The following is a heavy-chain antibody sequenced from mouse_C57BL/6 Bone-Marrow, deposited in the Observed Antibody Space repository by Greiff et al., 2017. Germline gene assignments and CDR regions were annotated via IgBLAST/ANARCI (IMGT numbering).Heavy chain of an antibody. J-gene: IGHJ1*03. CDR1: GYTFTNYW. CDR2: IYPGGGYT. D-gene: IGHD1-1*01. CDR3: ARRVYGSLYWYFDV. Sequence: VKLMESGAELVRPGPSVKMSCKASGYTFTNYWIGWAKQRPGHGLEWIGDIYPGGGYTNYNEKFKGKATLTADKSSSTAYMQFSSLTSEDSAIYYCARRVYGSLYWYFDVWGTGTTVTVSS. V-gene: IGHV1-63*01.